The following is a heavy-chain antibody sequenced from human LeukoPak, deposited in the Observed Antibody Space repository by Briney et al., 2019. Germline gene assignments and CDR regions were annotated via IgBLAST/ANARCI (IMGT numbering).Heavy chain of an antibody. J-gene: IGHJ5*02. Sequence: SETLSLTCAVSGGSISSYYWSWIRQPPGKGLEWIGYIYYSGSTNYNPSLKSRVTISVDTSKNQFSLKLSSVTAADTAVYYCARVQVNWFDPWGQGTLVTVSS. CDR2: IYYSGST. CDR1: GGSISSYY. V-gene: IGHV4-59*01. CDR3: ARVQVNWFDP.